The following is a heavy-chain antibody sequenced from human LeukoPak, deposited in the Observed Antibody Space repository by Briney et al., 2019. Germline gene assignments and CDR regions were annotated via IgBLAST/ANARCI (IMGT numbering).Heavy chain of an antibody. CDR2: IRYDGSNK. D-gene: IGHD3-9*01. CDR3: AKENRGLRYFDWSHYYYYMDV. J-gene: IGHJ6*03. V-gene: IGHV3-30*02. CDR1: GFTFSSYG. Sequence: GGSLRLSCAASGFTFSSYGMHWVRQAPGKGLEWVAFIRYDGSNKYYADSVKGRFTISRDNSKNTLYLQMNSLRAEDTAVYYCAKENRGLRYFDWSHYYYYMDVWGKGTTVTISS.